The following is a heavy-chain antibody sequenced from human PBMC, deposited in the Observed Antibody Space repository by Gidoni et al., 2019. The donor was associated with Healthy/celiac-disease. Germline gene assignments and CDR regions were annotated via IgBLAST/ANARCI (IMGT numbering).Heavy chain of an antibody. J-gene: IGHJ4*02. V-gene: IGHV4-34*01. CDR1: GGSSSGYY. Sequence: QVQLQQWGAGLLKPSETLSLTCAVYGGSSSGYYWSWIRQPPGKGLEWIGEINHSGSTNYNPSLKSRVTISVDTSKNQFSLKLSSVTAADTAVYYCARGPLHYVWGSYRAFDYWGQGTLVTVSS. CDR3: ARGPLHYVWGSYRAFDY. D-gene: IGHD3-16*01. CDR2: INHSGST.